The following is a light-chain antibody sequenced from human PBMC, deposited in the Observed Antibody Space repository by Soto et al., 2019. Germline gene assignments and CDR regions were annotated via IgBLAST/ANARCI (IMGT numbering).Light chain of an antibody. CDR2: GAS. CDR3: HQRSNWPLIT. Sequence: EIVFTQSPATLSLSPGERATLSCRASQSVSSYLAWYQQKPGQPPRLLICGASSRATGIPDRFSGDGSGTDFTLTITSLEPEDFAIYYCHQRSNWPLITFGQGTRREIK. V-gene: IGKV3-11*01. J-gene: IGKJ5*01. CDR1: QSVSSY.